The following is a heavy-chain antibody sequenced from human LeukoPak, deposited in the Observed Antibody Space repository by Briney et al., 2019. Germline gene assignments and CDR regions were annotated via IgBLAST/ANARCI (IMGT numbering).Heavy chain of an antibody. D-gene: IGHD2-8*01. CDR3: AKMVREFYTISYYFDS. J-gene: IGHJ4*02. V-gene: IGHV3-23*01. CDR2: ISGSGAGT. CDR1: GFTFSSYA. Sequence: GGSLRLSCAVSGFTFSSYAMSWVRQAPGKGLEWVSGISGSGAGTYYADSVKGRFTISRDNSKNTLYLQMNSLRAEDTAVYYCAKMVREFYTISYYFDSWGQGTLVTVSS.